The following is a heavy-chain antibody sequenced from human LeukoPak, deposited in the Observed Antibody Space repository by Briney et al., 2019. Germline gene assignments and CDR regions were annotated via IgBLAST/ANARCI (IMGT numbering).Heavy chain of an antibody. D-gene: IGHD3-22*01. J-gene: IGHJ4*02. V-gene: IGHV1-2*02. CDR2: INPNSGGT. Sequence: GASVKVSCKASGYSFTNYKINWVRQAPGQGLEWMGWINPNSGGTNYAQKFQGRVTMTRDTSISTAYMELSRLRSDDTAVFYCARNTYYYDSSAGTFDFWGQGTLVTVSS. CDR3: ARNTYYYDSSAGTFDF. CDR1: GYSFTNYK.